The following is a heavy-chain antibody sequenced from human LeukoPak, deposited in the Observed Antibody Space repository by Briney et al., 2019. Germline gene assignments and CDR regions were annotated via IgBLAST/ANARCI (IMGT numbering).Heavy chain of an antibody. CDR1: GGCFSGYY. Sequence: SETLSLTCAVYGGCFSGYYWSWIRQPPGKGLEWIGEINHSGSTNYNPSLKSRVTISVDTSKNQFSLKLSSVTAADTAVYYCARHGDSSGLDYWGQGTLVTVSS. CDR3: ARHGDSSGLDY. V-gene: IGHV4-34*01. CDR2: INHSGST. J-gene: IGHJ4*02. D-gene: IGHD6-19*01.